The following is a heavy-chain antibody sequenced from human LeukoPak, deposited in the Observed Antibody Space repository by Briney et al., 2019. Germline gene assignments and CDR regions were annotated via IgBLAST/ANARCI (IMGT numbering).Heavy chain of an antibody. CDR1: GFTFSNYW. Sequence: GGSLRLSCAGSGFTFSNYWMHWVRQAPGKGLVWVSRIYTDGSSTDYADSVKGRFTISRDNAKNMLYLQMNSLRAEDTAVYYCARIHVEGVGFDYWGQGTLVTVSS. J-gene: IGHJ4*02. CDR2: IYTDGSST. D-gene: IGHD3-3*01. CDR3: ARIHVEGVGFDY. V-gene: IGHV3-74*01.